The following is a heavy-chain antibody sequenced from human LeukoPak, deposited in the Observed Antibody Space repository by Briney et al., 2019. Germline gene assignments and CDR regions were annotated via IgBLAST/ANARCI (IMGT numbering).Heavy chain of an antibody. V-gene: IGHV4-4*07. J-gene: IGHJ4*02. CDR2: IYASGST. CDR3: AGDDILTGYRPLDY. CDR1: GGSISSYY. Sequence: SETLSLTCTVSGGSISSYYWTWIRQPAGKGLEWIGRIYASGSTNYNPSLKSRVTMSVDTSKNQFSLELSSVTAADTAVYYCAGDDILTGYRPLDYWGQGTLVTVSS. D-gene: IGHD3-9*01.